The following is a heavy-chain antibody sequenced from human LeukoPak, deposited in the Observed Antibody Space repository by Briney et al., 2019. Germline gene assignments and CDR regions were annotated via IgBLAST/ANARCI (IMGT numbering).Heavy chain of an antibody. V-gene: IGHV3-23*01. Sequence: PGGSLRLSCAASGFTFSSYAMSWVRQAPGKGLQWVSSITGSGTSTYYADSVKGRFTISRDNSKNTLYLHMNSLRAEDTAIYYCANPIWGAFDVWGQGTMVTVSS. D-gene: IGHD7-27*01. CDR1: GFTFSSYA. CDR2: ITGSGTST. J-gene: IGHJ3*01. CDR3: ANPIWGAFDV.